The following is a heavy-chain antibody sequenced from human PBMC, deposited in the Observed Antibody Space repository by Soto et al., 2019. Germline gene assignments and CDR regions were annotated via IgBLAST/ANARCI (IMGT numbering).Heavy chain of an antibody. CDR2: INAGNGNT. CDR1: GYTFTSYA. CDR3: AGGGAGPVSFFDF. J-gene: IGHJ4*02. V-gene: IGHV1-3*01. Sequence: GASVKVSCKAPGYTFTSYAMHWVRQATGQRLEWMGWINAGNGNTKYSQKFQGRVIITRDTSASTAYMELSSLRSEDTALYYCAGGGAGPVSFFDFWGKGTLVPVS. D-gene: IGHD1-26*01.